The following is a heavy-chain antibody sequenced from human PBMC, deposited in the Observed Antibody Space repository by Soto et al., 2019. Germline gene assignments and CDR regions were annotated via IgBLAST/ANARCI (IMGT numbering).Heavy chain of an antibody. V-gene: IGHV3-23*01. J-gene: IGHJ4*02. D-gene: IGHD3-10*01. CDR1: GFTFKNYD. CDR3: AKDRQFRSYYESAGHYNN. Sequence: EVQLLESGGGLVQPGGSLRLSCVASGFTFKNYDMRWVRQAPGKGLEWVSGISGSGAITYYADSVSGRFTISRDNSKNTLYLQLNSLRAEDTAIYYCAKDRQFRSYYESAGHYNNWGQGTLVTVSS. CDR2: ISGSGAIT.